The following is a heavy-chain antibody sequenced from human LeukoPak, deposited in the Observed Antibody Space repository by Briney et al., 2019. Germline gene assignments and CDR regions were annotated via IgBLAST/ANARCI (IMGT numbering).Heavy chain of an antibody. CDR2: MWYDGTNK. V-gene: IGHV3-33*01. Sequence: GGSLRLSCAASGFTFSNYGIHWVRQAPGKGLEWVAVMWYDGTNKYYADSVKGRFTISRDNAKNSLYLQMNSLRAEDTALYHCAREESYYYGSPNWFDPWGQGTLVTVSS. D-gene: IGHD3-10*01. CDR3: AREESYYYGSPNWFDP. CDR1: GFTFSNYG. J-gene: IGHJ5*02.